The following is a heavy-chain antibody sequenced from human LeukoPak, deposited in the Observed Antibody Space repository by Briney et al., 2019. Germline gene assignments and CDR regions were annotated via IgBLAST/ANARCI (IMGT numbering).Heavy chain of an antibody. CDR1: GGSMSSYY. CDR3: ARAVADNPFDY. J-gene: IGHJ4*02. V-gene: IGHV4-59*12. CDR2: IYYTGTT. Sequence: PSETLSLTCTVSGGSMSSYYWSWIRQSPGKGLDWIGHIYYTGTTSYNPSLKSRVSISMDSSKNQFSLKLNSVTAADTAVYYCARAVADNPFDYWAQGSLVTVSS. D-gene: IGHD6-19*01.